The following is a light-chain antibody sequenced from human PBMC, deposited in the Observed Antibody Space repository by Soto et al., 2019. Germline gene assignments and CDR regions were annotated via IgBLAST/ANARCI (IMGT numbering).Light chain of an antibody. CDR3: SSYASSSSYV. CDR2: EVT. J-gene: IGLJ1*01. V-gene: IGLV2-8*01. CDR1: SGDVGGYDY. Sequence: QSVLTQPPSASGSPGQSVTISCTGTSGDVGGYDYVSWYQQHPGKAPKLMIYEVTKRPLGVPDRFSGSKSGNTASLTVSGLQAEDEADYYCSSYASSSSYVFGGGTKVTVL.